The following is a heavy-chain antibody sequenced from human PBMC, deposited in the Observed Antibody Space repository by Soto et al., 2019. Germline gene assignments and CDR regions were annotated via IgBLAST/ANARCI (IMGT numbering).Heavy chain of an antibody. CDR2: IDSSGEK. CDR1: GLSITDSEMG. CDR3: ARRHLAVAVSPLFDP. D-gene: IGHD3-16*01. Sequence: QVTLKESGPVLVKPTETLTLRCTVSGLSITDSEMGVSWIRQPPVKALEWLAHIDSSGEKSYRTFLKSRLTISKDTSKSSIVLIMTNMDPADTATYYLARRHLAVAVSPLFDPGGQGILGTVSS. V-gene: IGHV2-26*01. J-gene: IGHJ5*02.